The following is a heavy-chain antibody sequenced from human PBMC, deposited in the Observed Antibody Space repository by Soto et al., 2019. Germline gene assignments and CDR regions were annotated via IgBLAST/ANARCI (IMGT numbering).Heavy chain of an antibody. Sequence: GGSLRLSCAASGFSFSNFSMSWVRQAPGKGLEWVSGISGSGDNTFYADSVKGRFAISRDNAKNTLYLQINSLRAEDTAVYFSDSAGFNDHGGDCFDHWGPGTLVTASS. CDR1: GFSFSNFS. D-gene: IGHD1-1*01. CDR2: ISGSGDNT. V-gene: IGHV3-23*01. J-gene: IGHJ4*02. CDR3: DSAGFNDHGGDCFDH.